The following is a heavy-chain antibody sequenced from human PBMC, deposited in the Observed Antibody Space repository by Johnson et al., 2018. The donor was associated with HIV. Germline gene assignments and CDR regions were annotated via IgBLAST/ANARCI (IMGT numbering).Heavy chain of an antibody. CDR1: GFTFGDYA. J-gene: IGHJ3*02. D-gene: IGHD3-22*01. CDR2: IRSKTYGGTT. Sequence: VQLMESGGGLVQPGRSLRLSCTASGFTFGDYAMSWVRQAPGKGLEWVSFIRSKTYGGTTQYAASVKGRFTISRDDSESIAYLQMNSLKIEDTAVYYCTSRDSSGPKAFDIWGQGTMVTVSS. CDR3: TSRDSSGPKAFDI. V-gene: IGHV3-49*04.